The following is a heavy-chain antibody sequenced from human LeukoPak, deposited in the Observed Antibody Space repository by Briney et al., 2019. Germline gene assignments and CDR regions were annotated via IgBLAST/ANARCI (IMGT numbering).Heavy chain of an antibody. CDR3: ARRRLVTIFGVVNAFDI. J-gene: IGHJ3*02. D-gene: IGHD3-3*01. V-gene: IGHV4-34*01. CDR1: GGSFSGYY. Sequence: SETLSLTCAVYGGSFSGYYWSWTRQPPGKGLEWIGEINHSGSTNYNPSLKSRVTISVDTSKNQFSLKLSSVTAADTAVYYCARRRLVTIFGVVNAFDIWGQGTMVTVSS. CDR2: INHSGST.